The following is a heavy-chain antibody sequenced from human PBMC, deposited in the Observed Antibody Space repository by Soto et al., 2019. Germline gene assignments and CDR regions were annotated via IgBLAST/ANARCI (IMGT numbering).Heavy chain of an antibody. J-gene: IGHJ6*02. Sequence: PGGSLRLSCAASGFTFSSSAMSWVRQAPGKGLEWVALIWFDGSKKYYVDSVKGRFAVSRDNSKNTLYLQMNSLRVEDTAVYYCARDRLVPYGYGMDVWGQGTTVTVSS. CDR2: IWFDGSKK. CDR3: ARDRLVPYGYGMDV. D-gene: IGHD2-2*01. CDR1: GFTFSSSA. V-gene: IGHV3-33*08.